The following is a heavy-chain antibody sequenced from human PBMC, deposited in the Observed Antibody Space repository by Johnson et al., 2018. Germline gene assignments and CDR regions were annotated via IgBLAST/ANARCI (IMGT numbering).Heavy chain of an antibody. CDR2: IWYDGSNK. J-gene: IGHJ6*02. CDR3: ARARSWGIQLYYYYYGMDV. D-gene: IGHD5-18*01. V-gene: IGHV3-33*01. CDR1: GFTFSSYG. Sequence: QVQLVESGGGVVQPGRSLRLSCAASGFTFSSYGMHWVRQAPGKGLEWVAVIWYDGSNKYYADYVKGRFTISRDNSKNTLYLQMNSLRAEDTAVYYCARARSWGIQLYYYYYGMDVWGQGTTVTVSS.